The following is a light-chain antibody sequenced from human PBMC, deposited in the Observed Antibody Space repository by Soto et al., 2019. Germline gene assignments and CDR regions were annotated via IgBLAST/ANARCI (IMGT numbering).Light chain of an antibody. CDR2: GAS. V-gene: IGKV3-15*01. CDR3: QHYNNWPPSIT. CDR1: QSVSSN. J-gene: IGKJ5*01. Sequence: IVMTQSPATLSVSPGERATLSCRASQSVSSNLAWYQQKPGQAPRLLIYGASTRATDIPARFSGSGSVTEFTLTISSLQSEDFVIYYCQHYNNWPPSITFGQGTRLEIK.